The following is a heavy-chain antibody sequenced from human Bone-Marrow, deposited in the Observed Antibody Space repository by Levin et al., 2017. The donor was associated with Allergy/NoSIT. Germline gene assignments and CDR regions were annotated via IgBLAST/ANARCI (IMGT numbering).Heavy chain of an antibody. CDR3: AATPRYCTGGSCFQAEIDY. Sequence: ASVKVSCKASGGTFNNFAFSWVRQAPGQGLEWVGGIIPIFRTSNTAQKFQGRVTVTADPSTNTAYMEVSSLRSEDTAVYYWAATPRYCTGGSCFQAEIDYWGQGTRVTVSS. CDR1: GGTFNNFA. CDR2: IIPIFRTS. D-gene: IGHD2-8*02. V-gene: IGHV1-69*13. J-gene: IGHJ4*02.